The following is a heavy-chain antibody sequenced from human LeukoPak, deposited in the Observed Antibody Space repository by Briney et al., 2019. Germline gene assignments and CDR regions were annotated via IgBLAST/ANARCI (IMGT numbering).Heavy chain of an antibody. J-gene: IGHJ6*03. V-gene: IGHV3-21*01. CDR1: GFTFSTYS. CDR3: ARGGLRHYYYYYMDV. CDR2: ISSSSGYI. D-gene: IGHD4-17*01. Sequence: GGSLRLSCAASGFTFSTYSMNWVRQAPGKGLEWVSSISSSSGYISYADSVKGRFTISRDNAKNSLYLQMNSLRAEDTAVYYCARGGLRHYYYYYMDVWGKGTTVTVSS.